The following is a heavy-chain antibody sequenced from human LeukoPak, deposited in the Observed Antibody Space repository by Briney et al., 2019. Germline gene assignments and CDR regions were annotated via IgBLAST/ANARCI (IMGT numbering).Heavy chain of an antibody. J-gene: IGHJ6*02. D-gene: IGHD1-26*01. CDR3: ARDPGASLSYYYNAMDV. CDR1: GFTFSRYS. CDR2: ISSNGGST. Sequence: PSGGSLRLSCAASGFTFSRYSMHWVRQAPGKGLEYVSAISSNGGSTYYANSVKGRFTISRDNSKNTLYLQMGSLRAEDMAVYYCARDPGASLSYYYNAMDVWGQGTTVTVSS. V-gene: IGHV3-64*01.